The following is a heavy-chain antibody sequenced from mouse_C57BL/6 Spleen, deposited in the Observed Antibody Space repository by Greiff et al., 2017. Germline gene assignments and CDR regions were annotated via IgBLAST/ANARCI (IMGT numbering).Heavy chain of an antibody. CDR3: AKGYGSSYAGWFAY. CDR1: GFSLTSYG. CDR2: IWGDGST. V-gene: IGHV2-3*01. D-gene: IGHD1-1*01. J-gene: IGHJ3*01. Sequence: VKLVESGPGLVAPSQSLSITCTVSGFSLTSYGVSWVRQPPGKGLEWLGVIWGDGSTNYHSALISRLSISKDNSKSQVFLKLHSLQTDDTATYXCAKGYGSSYAGWFAYWGQGTLVTVSA.